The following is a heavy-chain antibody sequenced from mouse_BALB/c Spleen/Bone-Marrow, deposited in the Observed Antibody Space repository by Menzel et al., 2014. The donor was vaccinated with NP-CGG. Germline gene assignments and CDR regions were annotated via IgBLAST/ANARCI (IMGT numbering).Heavy chain of an antibody. CDR2: INPSNGRT. D-gene: IGHD3-1*01. Sequence: QVQLQQPGAELVKPGASVKLSCKASGYTLTSYWMHWVKQRPGQGLEWIGEINPSNGRTNYVEKFKSKATLSGDKSSSTVYMQLSSLTSEDSAVYYCARSGYWYFDVWGAGTTVTVSA. CDR1: GYTLTSYW. CDR3: ARSGYWYFDV. V-gene: IGHV1S81*02. J-gene: IGHJ1*01.